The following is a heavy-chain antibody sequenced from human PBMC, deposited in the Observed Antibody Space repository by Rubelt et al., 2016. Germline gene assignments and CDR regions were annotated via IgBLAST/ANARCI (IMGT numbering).Heavy chain of an antibody. J-gene: IGHJ4*02. D-gene: IGHD3-10*01. Sequence: RQAPGKGLEWVSVIYSGGSTYYADSVKGRFTISRDNSKNTLYLQMNSLRAEDTAVYYCARDNGSGYFDYWGQGTLVIVSS. V-gene: IGHV3-53*01. CDR3: ARDNGSGYFDY. CDR2: IYSGGST.